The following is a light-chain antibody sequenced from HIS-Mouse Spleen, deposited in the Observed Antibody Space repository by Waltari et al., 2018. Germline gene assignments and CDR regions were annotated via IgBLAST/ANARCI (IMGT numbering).Light chain of an antibody. CDR1: KLGENH. CDR2: QDS. Sequence: SYELTQPPLVSLSTGQTASITCSGDKLGENHACWYQHNPDQSPVLVIYQDSKRPSGIPERFSGSNSGNTATLTISGTQAMDEADYYCQAWDSSTDVVFGGGTKLTVL. J-gene: IGLJ2*01. V-gene: IGLV3-1*01. CDR3: QAWDSSTDVV.